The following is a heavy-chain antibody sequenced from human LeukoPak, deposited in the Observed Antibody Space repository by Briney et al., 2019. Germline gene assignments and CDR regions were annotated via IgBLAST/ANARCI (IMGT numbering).Heavy chain of an antibody. D-gene: IGHD4-23*01. J-gene: IGHJ4*02. CDR3: ARLLGMVTTFDY. V-gene: IGHV3-7*01. Sequence: PGGSLRLSCAASGFSFSGCSLSWVRQAPGKGPEWVATITEDVSKKYYDDSVKGRFTISRDNAKNSLYLEMSSLRAEDTAVYYCARLLGMVTTFDYWGQGTLVTVSS. CDR2: ITEDVSKK. CDR1: GFSFSGCS.